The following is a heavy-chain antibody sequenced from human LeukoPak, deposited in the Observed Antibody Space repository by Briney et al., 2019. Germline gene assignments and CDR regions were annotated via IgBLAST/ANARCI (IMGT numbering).Heavy chain of an antibody. CDR1: GFTFSGSA. Sequence: GGSLRLSCAASGFTFSGSAMSWVRQAPGKGLEWVSSISGSGGSTYYADSVKGRFTISRDNSKNTQYLQMNSLRAEDTAVYYCAKVMSPIWFGELSRYFDYWGQGTLVTVSS. CDR3: AKVMSPIWFGELSRYFDY. V-gene: IGHV3-23*01. CDR2: ISGSGGST. D-gene: IGHD3-10*01. J-gene: IGHJ4*02.